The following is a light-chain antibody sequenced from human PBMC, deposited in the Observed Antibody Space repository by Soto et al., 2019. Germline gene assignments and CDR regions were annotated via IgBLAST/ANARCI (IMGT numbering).Light chain of an antibody. J-gene: IGLJ1*01. CDR3: SSYTSSSTLD. Sequence: QSVLTQPPSASGSPGQSVTISCTGTSSDVGFFNYVSWYQQHPGKAPKLMIYDVSNRPSGVSNRSSGSKSGNTASLTISGLQAEDEADYYCSSYTSSSTLDFGTGTKVTVL. CDR2: DVS. V-gene: IGLV2-14*01. CDR1: SSDVGFFNY.